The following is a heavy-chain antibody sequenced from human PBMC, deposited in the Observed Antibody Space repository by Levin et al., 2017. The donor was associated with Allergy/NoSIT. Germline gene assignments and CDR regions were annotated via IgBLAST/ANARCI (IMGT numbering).Heavy chain of an antibody. J-gene: IGHJ6*03. V-gene: IGHV3-53*01. CDR3: ASPRTTVGDYFYYMDV. CDR2: FYSGGST. D-gene: IGHD4-23*01. Sequence: GESLKISCAASGFTVSSNYMTWVRQAPGKGLEWVSVFYSGGSTYYADSVKGRFTISRDNSKNTVYLQMNSLRAEDTAVYYCASPRTTVGDYFYYMDVWGKGTTVTVSS. CDR1: GFTVSSNY.